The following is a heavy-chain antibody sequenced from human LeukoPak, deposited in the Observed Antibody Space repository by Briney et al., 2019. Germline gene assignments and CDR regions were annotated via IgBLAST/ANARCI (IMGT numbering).Heavy chain of an antibody. CDR3: TTVKSILRFLEWLSYMDV. CDR2: IKSKTDGGTT. J-gene: IGHJ6*03. V-gene: IGHV3-15*01. CDR1: GFTFSNAW. D-gene: IGHD3-3*01. Sequence: GSLRLSCAASGFTFSNAWMSWVRQAPGKGLEWVGRIKSKTDGGTTDYGVPVKGRFTISRDDSKNTLDLQMNSLKTEDTAVYYCTTVKSILRFLEWLSYMDVWGKGTTVTVSS.